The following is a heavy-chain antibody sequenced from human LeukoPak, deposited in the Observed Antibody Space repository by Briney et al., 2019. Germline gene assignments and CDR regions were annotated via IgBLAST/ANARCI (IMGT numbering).Heavy chain of an antibody. CDR2: IYPGDSDT. Sequence: GESLKISCKGSGYSFTSYWIGWVRQMPGKGLEWMGIIYPGDSDTRYSPSFQGQVTISADKSLTSVYLQWSSLKASDTAMYYCARLSRGWSGIFDVWGQGTMVTVS. V-gene: IGHV5-51*01. CDR3: ARLSRGWSGIFDV. D-gene: IGHD6-19*01. CDR1: GYSFTSYW. J-gene: IGHJ3*01.